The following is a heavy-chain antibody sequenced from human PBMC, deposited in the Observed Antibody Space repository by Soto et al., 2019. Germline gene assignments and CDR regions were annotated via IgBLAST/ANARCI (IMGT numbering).Heavy chain of an antibody. Sequence: EVQLVQSGAEVKKPGESLRISCKGSGYSFTSYWISWVRQMPGKGLEWMGRIDPSDSYTNYSPSFQGHVTISADKSISTAYLQWSSLKASDSAMYYCARLAMVRGVPTYGMEVWGQVTTGTGSS. CDR2: IDPSDSYT. D-gene: IGHD3-10*01. J-gene: IGHJ6*02. CDR1: GYSFTSYW. CDR3: ARLAMVRGVPTYGMEV. V-gene: IGHV5-10-1*01.